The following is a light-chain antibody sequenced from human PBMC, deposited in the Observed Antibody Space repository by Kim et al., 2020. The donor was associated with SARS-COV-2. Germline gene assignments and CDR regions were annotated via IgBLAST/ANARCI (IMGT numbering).Light chain of an antibody. CDR3: QQRSNWPLT. CDR1: QSVSRS. Sequence: EIVLTQSPATLSLSPGERATLSCRASQSVSRSFAWYQQKPGQAPRLRIYDASKRATGIPARFSGSGSGTDFTLTISSLEPEDFAVYYCQQRSNWPLTFGGGTKVDIK. V-gene: IGKV3-11*01. J-gene: IGKJ4*01. CDR2: DAS.